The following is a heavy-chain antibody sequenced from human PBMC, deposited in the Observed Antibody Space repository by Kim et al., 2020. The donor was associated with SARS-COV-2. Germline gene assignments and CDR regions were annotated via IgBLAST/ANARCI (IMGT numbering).Heavy chain of an antibody. Sequence: AESVKGLYTISRNNAKNTLYLQMNSLSAEDTAVYYCVRVRVTAARNGMDVWGQGTTVTVSS. J-gene: IGHJ6*02. V-gene: IGHV3-74*01. D-gene: IGHD6-13*01. CDR3: VRVRVTAARNGMDV.